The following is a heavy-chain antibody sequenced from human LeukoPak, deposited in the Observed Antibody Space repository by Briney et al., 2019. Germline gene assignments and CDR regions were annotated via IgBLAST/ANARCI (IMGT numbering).Heavy chain of an antibody. V-gene: IGHV3-21*04. CDR3: AKGRDYYYDSSGSSDY. J-gene: IGHJ4*02. CDR1: GFTFSSYS. CDR2: ISSSSSYI. D-gene: IGHD3-22*01. Sequence: PGGSLRLSCAASGFTFSSYSMNWVRQAPGKGLEWVSSISSSSSYIYYADSVKGRFTISRDNAKNSLYLQMNSLRAEDTALYYCAKGRDYYYDSSGSSDYWGQGTLVTVSS.